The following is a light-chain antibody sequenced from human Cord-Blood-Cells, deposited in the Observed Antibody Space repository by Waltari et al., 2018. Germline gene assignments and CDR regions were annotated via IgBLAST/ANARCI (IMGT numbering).Light chain of an antibody. J-gene: IGKJ4*01. V-gene: IGKV3-20*01. CDR3: QQYGSPLT. Sequence: SLSPGERATLSCRASQSVSSSYLAWYQQKPGQAPRLLIYGASSRATGIPDRFSGSGSGTDFTLTISRLEPEDFAVYYCQQYGSPLTFGGGTKVEIK. CDR2: GAS. CDR1: QSVSSSY.